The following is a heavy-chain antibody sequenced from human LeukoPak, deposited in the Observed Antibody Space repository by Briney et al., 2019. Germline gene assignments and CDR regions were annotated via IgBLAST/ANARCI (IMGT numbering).Heavy chain of an antibody. CDR3: AREGRYPSGNYHYYYAMDV. CDR2: YYPSGST. V-gene: IGHV4-61*02. Sequence: PSETLSLTCTVADGSISSGSYYWSWIRQPAGKELEWIGRYYPSGSTNYNPSLKSRVTISGDTSKNEFSLNLNSATAADTAVYYCAREGRYPSGNYHYYYAMDVWGQGTAVTVSS. D-gene: IGHD3-3*01. CDR1: DGSISSGSYY. J-gene: IGHJ6*02.